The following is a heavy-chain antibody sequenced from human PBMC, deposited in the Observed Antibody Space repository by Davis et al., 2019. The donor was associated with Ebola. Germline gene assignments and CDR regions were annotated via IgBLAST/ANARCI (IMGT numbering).Heavy chain of an antibody. V-gene: IGHV4-34*01. D-gene: IGHD1-26*01. CDR1: GGSFSGYY. J-gene: IGHJ4*02. CDR3: ARDAGEWELLLGGDY. Sequence: MPSETLSLTCAVYGGSFSGYYWSWIRQPPGKGLEWIGEINHSGSTNYNPSLKSRVTISVDTSKNQFSLKLSSVTAADTAVYYCARDAGEWELLLGGDYWGQGTLVTVSS. CDR2: INHSGST.